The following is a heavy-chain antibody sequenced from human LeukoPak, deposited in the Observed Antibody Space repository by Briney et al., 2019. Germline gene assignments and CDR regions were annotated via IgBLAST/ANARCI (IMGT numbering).Heavy chain of an antibody. CDR1: GYTFTDYY. Sequence: ASVKVSCKPSGYTFTDYYTHWVRQAPGQGLEWMGWINPNSGGTNYAQKSQGRVTMTRDTSISTAYMELSRLRSDDTAVYYCARDYSNYEGGFDPWGQGTLVTVSS. CDR3: ARDYSNYEGGFDP. V-gene: IGHV1-2*02. CDR2: INPNSGGT. D-gene: IGHD4-11*01. J-gene: IGHJ5*02.